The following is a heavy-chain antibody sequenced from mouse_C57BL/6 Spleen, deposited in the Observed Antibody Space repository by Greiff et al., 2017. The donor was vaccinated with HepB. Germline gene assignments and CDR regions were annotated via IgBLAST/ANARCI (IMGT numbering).Heavy chain of an antibody. CDR1: GYTFTSYW. D-gene: IGHD3-3*01. Sequence: QVHVKQPGTELVKPGASVKLSCKASGYTFTSYWMHWVKQRPGQGLEWIGNINPSNGGTNYNEKFKSKATLTVDKSSSTAYMQLSSLTSEDSAVYYCARGGTLAWFAYWGQGTLVTVSA. CDR2: INPSNGGT. V-gene: IGHV1-53*01. CDR3: ARGGTLAWFAY. J-gene: IGHJ3*01.